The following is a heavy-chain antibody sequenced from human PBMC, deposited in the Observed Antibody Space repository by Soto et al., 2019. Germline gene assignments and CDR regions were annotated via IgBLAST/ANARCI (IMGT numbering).Heavy chain of an antibody. CDR1: GFTFSSYA. CDR2: ISGSGDTT. CDR3: ATAEVDY. J-gene: IGHJ4*02. V-gene: IGHV3-23*01. Sequence: GGSLRLSCAASGFTFSSYAMSWVRQAPGKGLEWVSTISGSGDTTSYADSVKGRFPISRDNSKNTLYLQMNSLRAEDTAVYYCATAEVDYWGPGTLVTVS.